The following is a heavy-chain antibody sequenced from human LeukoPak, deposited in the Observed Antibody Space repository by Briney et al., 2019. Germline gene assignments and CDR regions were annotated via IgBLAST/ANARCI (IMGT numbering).Heavy chain of an antibody. V-gene: IGHV1-2*02. D-gene: IGHD1/OR15-1a*01. Sequence: GASVKVSCKASGYTFTGYYMHWVRKAPGQGLEWMGWINPNSGGTNYAQKFQGRVTMTRDTSISTAYMELSRLRSDDTAVYYCARSVWSKAYSDPWGQGTLVTVSS. CDR2: INPNSGGT. J-gene: IGHJ5*02. CDR3: ARSVWSKAYSDP. CDR1: GYTFTGYY.